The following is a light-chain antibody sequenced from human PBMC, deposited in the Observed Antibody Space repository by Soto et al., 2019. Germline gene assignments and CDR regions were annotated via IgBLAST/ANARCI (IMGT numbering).Light chain of an antibody. CDR3: QHYNSYSEA. CDR2: KAS. CDR1: QTISSW. V-gene: IGKV1-5*03. Sequence: DIQMTQSPSTLSGSVGDRVTITCRASQTISSWLAWYQQKPGKAPKLLIYKASTLKSGVPSRFSGSGSGTEVTHTISSLQPDDFATYYCQHYNSYSEAFGQGTKVELK. J-gene: IGKJ1*01.